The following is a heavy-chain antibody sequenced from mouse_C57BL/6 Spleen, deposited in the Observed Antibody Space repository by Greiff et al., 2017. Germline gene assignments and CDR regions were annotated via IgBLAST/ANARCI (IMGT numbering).Heavy chain of an antibody. CDR3: ARSPSLLRHWYFDV. CDR2: INPSTGGT. D-gene: IGHD1-2*01. J-gene: IGHJ1*03. Sequence: EVQLQQSGPELVKPGASVKISCKASGYSFTGYYMNWVKQSPEKSLEWIGEINPSTGGTTYNQKFKAKATLTVDKSSSTAYMQLKSLTSEDSAVYYCARSPSLLRHWYFDVWGTGTTVTVSS. V-gene: IGHV1-42*01. CDR1: GYSFTGYY.